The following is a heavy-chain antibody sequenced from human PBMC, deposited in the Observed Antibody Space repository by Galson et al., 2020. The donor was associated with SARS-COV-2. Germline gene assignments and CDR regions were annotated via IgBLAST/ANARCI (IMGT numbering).Heavy chain of an antibody. J-gene: IGHJ2*01. CDR1: GYSVSTTNY. D-gene: IGHD3-22*01. CDR3: ARQGVNMIVLVTVPGWYFDL. V-gene: IGHV4-38-2*02. CDR2: VYPSGPT. Sequence: LSLTCTVSGYSVSTTNYWGWVRQPPGRGLEWIGSVYPSGPTYYNPSLKSRVTISVDTSKNQFSLRLDSVTAADTALYYCARQGVNMIVLVTVPGWYFDLLGRGSLVTVSS.